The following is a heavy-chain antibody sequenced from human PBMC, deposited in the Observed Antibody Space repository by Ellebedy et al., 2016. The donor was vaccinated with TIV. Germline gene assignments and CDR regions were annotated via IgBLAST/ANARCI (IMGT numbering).Heavy chain of an antibody. CDR3: AREAGTSGWYSGFQH. J-gene: IGHJ1*01. CDR1: GFTFNSFW. CDR2: ISAGGNT. V-gene: IGHV3-53*01. Sequence: GESLKISCAASGFTFNSFWMHWVRQAPGKGLEWVSGISAGGNTYYADSVKGRFTISRNDSKNTLYLQMNSLRAEDTAIYYCAREAGTSGWYSGFQHWGQGTLVTVSS. D-gene: IGHD6-19*01.